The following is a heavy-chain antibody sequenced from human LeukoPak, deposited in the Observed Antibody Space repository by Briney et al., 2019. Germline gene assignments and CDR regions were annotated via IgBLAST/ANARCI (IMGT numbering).Heavy chain of an antibody. V-gene: IGHV4-59*05. CDR3: AREEALGAARDLDGFYYYYYMDV. D-gene: IGHD6-6*01. CDR1: GGSISSYY. CDR2: IYYSGST. Sequence: PSETLSLTCTVSGGSISSYYWSWIRQPPGKGLEWIGSIYYSGSTYYNPSLKSRVTISVDTSKNQFSLQLNSVTPEDAAVYYCAREEALGAARDLDGFYYYYYMDVWGKGTTVTVSS. J-gene: IGHJ6*03.